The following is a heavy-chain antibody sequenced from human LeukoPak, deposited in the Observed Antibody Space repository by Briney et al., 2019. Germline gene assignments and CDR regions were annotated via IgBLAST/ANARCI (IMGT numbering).Heavy chain of an antibody. CDR3: AELGITMIGGV. J-gene: IGHJ6*04. Sequence: PGGSLRLSCVASGFKFSNYNMNWVRQAPGKGLEWVSSISSSSSYIYYADSVKGRFTISRDNAKNSLYLQMNSLRAEDTAVYYCAELGITMIGGVWGKGTTVTISS. D-gene: IGHD3-10*02. CDR1: GFKFSNYN. V-gene: IGHV3-21*01. CDR2: ISSSSSYI.